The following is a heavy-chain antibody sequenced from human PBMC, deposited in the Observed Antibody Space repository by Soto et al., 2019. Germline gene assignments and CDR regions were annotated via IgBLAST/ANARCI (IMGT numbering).Heavy chain of an antibody. CDR1: GYTFTSYA. CDR2: ISAYNGNA. V-gene: IGHV1-18*01. Sequence: QVQLVQSGAEVKKPGASVKVSCKASGYTFTSYAISWVRQAPGQGLEWMGWISAYNGNANYAQKLQGRVTMTTDTYTSTAYMELRSLRLDDTAVDYCSRSVGITMVRGVISMGMDVWGQGTTVTVSS. J-gene: IGHJ6*02. CDR3: SRSVGITMVRGVISMGMDV. D-gene: IGHD3-10*01.